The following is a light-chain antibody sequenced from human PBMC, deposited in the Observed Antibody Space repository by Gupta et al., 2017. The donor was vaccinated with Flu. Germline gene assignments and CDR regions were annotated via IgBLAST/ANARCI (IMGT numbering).Light chain of an antibody. V-gene: IGLV1-44*01. Sequence: QSVLTQPSSVSGTPGQRVTISCSGNTSNIESNTVTWYQHLPGAAPKLLVYGDNQRPSGVPYRFSGSQSGTSASLAISGLQSEDEADYYCAAWDDSLNAWVFGGGTDLTVL. J-gene: IGLJ3*02. CDR2: GDN. CDR1: TSNIESNT. CDR3: AAWDDSLNAWV.